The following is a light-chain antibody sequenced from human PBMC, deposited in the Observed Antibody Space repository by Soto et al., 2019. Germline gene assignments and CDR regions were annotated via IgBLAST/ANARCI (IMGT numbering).Light chain of an antibody. CDR2: SNN. V-gene: IGLV1-47*02. Sequence: QSALTQPPSASGTPGQRITISWAGSSANVGSDHVYWYQQVPGTAPRLLVYSNNQRPSGVPDRFSASKSGTSASLAISGLRSEDEAHYYCAARDDRPNWPVFATGPKANVL. CDR1: SANVGSDH. J-gene: IGLJ1*01. CDR3: AARDDRPNWPV.